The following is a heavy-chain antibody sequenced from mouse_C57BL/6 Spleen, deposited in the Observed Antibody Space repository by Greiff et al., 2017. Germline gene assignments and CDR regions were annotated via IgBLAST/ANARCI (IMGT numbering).Heavy chain of an antibody. CDR1: GYAFTNYL. V-gene: IGHV1-54*01. Sequence: VQLQQSGAELARPGASVKVSCKASGYAFTNYLIEWVKQRPGQGLEWIGVINPGSGGTNYNEKFKGKATLTADKSSSTAYMQLSSLTSEDSAVYFCARSRDYDPFAYWGQGTLVTVSA. D-gene: IGHD2-4*01. J-gene: IGHJ3*01. CDR3: ARSRDYDPFAY. CDR2: INPGSGGT.